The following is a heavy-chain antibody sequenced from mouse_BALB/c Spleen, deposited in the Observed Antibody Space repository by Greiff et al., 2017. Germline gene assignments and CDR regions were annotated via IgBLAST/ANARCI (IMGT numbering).Heavy chain of an antibody. V-gene: IGHV5-4*02. D-gene: IGHD2-14*01. CDR3: ARGDYRYDGHYFDY. Sequence: DVHLVESGGGLVKPGGSLKLSCAASGFTFSDYYMYWVRQTPEKRLEWVATISDGGSYTYYPDSVKGRFTISRDNAKNNLYLQMSSLKSEDTAMYYCARGDYRYDGHYFDYWGQGTTLTVSS. CDR1: GFTFSDYY. CDR2: ISDGGSYT. J-gene: IGHJ2*01.